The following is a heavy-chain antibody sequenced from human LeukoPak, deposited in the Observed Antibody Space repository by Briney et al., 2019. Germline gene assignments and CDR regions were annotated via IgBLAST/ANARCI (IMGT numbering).Heavy chain of an antibody. Sequence: GGSLRLSCAASGFTFSSYWMSWVRQAPGKGLEWVANIKQDGSEKYYVDSVKGRFTISRDGAKNSLYLQMNSLRAEDTAVYYCARERYSSSSGYFDYWGQGTLVTVSS. CDR3: ARERYSSSSGYFDY. V-gene: IGHV3-7*01. CDR2: IKQDGSEK. D-gene: IGHD6-6*01. CDR1: GFTFSSYW. J-gene: IGHJ4*02.